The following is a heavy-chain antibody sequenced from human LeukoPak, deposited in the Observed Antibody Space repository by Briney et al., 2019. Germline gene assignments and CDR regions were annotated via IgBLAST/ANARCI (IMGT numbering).Heavy chain of an antibody. CDR2: ISWNSGSI. CDR1: GFTFDDYA. Sequence: GRSLRLSCAASGFTFDDYAMHWVRQAPGKGLEWVSGISWNSGSIGYADSVKGRFTISRDNAKNSLYLQMNSLRAEDTALYYCAKGLGDYWGQGTLVTVPS. CDR3: AKGLGDY. J-gene: IGHJ4*02. V-gene: IGHV3-9*01.